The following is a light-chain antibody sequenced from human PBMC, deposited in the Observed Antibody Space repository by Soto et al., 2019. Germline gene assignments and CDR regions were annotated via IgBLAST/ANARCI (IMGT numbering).Light chain of an antibody. V-gene: IGKV3-20*01. J-gene: IGKJ2*01. Sequence: EIVLTQSPGTLSLSPGERATLSCRASQSVSSSYLAWYQQKPGQAPRLLIYGASSRATGIPDRFSGSGSGTDFALTISRLEPEDFGVYYCQQYGSSPEYTFGKGTNLELK. CDR2: GAS. CDR1: QSVSSSY. CDR3: QQYGSSPEYT.